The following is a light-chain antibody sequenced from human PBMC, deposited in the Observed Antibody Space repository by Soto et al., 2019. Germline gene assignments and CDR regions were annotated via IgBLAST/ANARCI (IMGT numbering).Light chain of an antibody. J-gene: IGLJ1*01. CDR2: GNS. Sequence: QSALTQPPSVSGAPGQRVTISCTGSSSNIGAGYDVHWYQQLPGTAPKLLIYGNSNRPSGVPDRFSGSKSGTSASLAITGLQAEDEADYYCQSYDSSWGVFGTGTKLTVL. CDR3: QSYDSSWGV. V-gene: IGLV1-40*01. CDR1: SSNIGAGYD.